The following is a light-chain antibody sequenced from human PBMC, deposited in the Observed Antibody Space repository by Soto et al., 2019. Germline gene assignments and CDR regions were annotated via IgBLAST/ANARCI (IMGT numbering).Light chain of an antibody. CDR1: ESVTRRY. J-gene: IGKJ1*01. V-gene: IGKV3-20*01. CDR3: QQYGSSPRT. Sequence: EIVLTQSPGILSLSPGERATLSCRASESVTRRYLAWYQQKPGQAPRPLIYDASSRATGVPDRFSGSGSGTDCSLTISRLEPEDFAVYFCQQYGSSPRTFGQGTKVEIK. CDR2: DAS.